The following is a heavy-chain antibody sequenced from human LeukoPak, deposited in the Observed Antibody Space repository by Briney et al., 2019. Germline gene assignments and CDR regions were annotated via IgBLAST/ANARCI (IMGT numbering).Heavy chain of an antibody. CDR2: INPSGGST. J-gene: IGHJ4*02. V-gene: IGHV1-46*01. D-gene: IGHD3-10*01. CDR1: GYTFTSYY. Sequence: ASVKVSCKXSGYTFTSYYMHWVRQAPGQGLEWMGIINPSGGSTSYAQKFQGRVTMTRDTSTSTVYMELSSLRSEDTAVYYCAREDGSGGFDYWGQGTLVTVSS. CDR3: AREDGSGGFDY.